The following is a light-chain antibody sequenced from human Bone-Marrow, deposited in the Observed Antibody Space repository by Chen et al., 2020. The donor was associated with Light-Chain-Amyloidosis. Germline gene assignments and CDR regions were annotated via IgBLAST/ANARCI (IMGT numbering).Light chain of an antibody. Sequence: QCALTQPASVSGSPGLSRTIACTGTSSDVGGDNHVSWYQQHPDKAPKLMIYEVTNRPSWVPDRFSGSKSDNTASLTISGLQTEDEADYFCSSYTITNTLVFGSGTRVTVL. J-gene: IGLJ1*01. CDR3: SSYTITNTLV. CDR2: EVT. CDR1: SSDVGGDNH. V-gene: IGLV2-14*01.